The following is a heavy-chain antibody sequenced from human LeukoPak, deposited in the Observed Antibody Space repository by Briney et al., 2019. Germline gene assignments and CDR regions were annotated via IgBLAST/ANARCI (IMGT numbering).Heavy chain of an antibody. CDR1: GFTFSSYA. D-gene: IGHD5-18*01. CDR3: AKARGLDTAMA. Sequence: AGGSLRLSCAASGFTFSSYAMSWVRQAPGKGLEWVSAVSGSGGSTYYADSVKGRFTISRDNSKNTLYLQMNSLRAEDTAVYYCAKARGLDTAMAWGQGTLVTVSS. CDR2: VSGSGGST. J-gene: IGHJ5*02. V-gene: IGHV3-23*01.